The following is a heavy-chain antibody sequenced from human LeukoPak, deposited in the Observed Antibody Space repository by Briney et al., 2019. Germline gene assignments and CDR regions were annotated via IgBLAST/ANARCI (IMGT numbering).Heavy chain of an antibody. J-gene: IGHJ6*03. D-gene: IGHD3-10*01. CDR2: IRFDGNIK. Sequence: GGSLRLSCAAPGVTFSSDGMHSVRETPGKGLGWGSFIRFDGNIKYYADSVKGRFTISRDNSKNTLYLQMNSLRAEDTAVYYCAKVAKLPSITMIRGVRVHYYMDVWGKGTTVTISS. V-gene: IGHV3-30*02. CDR1: GVTFSSDG. CDR3: AKVAKLPSITMIRGVRVHYYMDV.